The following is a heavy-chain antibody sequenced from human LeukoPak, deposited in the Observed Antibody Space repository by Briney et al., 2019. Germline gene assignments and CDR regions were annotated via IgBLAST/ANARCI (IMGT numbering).Heavy chain of an antibody. CDR3: ARDRTDCSGGSCGSWFDP. CDR1: GGSISSYY. J-gene: IGHJ5*02. Sequence: SETLSLTCTVSGGSISSYYWSWIRQPPGKGLEWIGYIYYSGSTNYNPSLKSRVTISVDTSKNQFSLKLSSVTAADTAVYYCARDRTDCSGGSCGSWFDPWGQGTLVTVSS. V-gene: IGHV4-59*01. D-gene: IGHD2-15*01. CDR2: IYYSGST.